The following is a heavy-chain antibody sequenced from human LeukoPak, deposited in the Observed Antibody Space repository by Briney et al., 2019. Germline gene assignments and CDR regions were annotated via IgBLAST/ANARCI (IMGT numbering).Heavy chain of an antibody. CDR1: CGSLSDYY. CDR2: INRSGST. V-gene: IGHV4-34*01. Sequence: PSETLSLTCAVYCGSLSDYYWSWIRQPPGKGLEWIGEINRSGSTNYNPSLKSRVLMSVDTAKNQLSLKLSSVTAADTAVYYCAKTNTYYSALDPWGLGTLVTVSS. J-gene: IGHJ5*02. D-gene: IGHD3-10*01. CDR3: AKTNTYYSALDP.